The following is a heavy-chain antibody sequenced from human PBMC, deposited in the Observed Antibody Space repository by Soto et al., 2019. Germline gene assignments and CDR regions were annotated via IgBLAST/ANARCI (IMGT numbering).Heavy chain of an antibody. CDR1: GSTSSSYA. CDR3: ARDHSSSHTV. J-gene: IGHJ4*02. V-gene: IGHV1-69*12. CDR2: IIPIFGTA. Sequence: QVQLVQSGAEVKKPGSSVNVSCNSSGSTSSSYASSLVRQAPGQGLEWMGVIIPIFGTANYAQKFQGRVTITADESTSTAYMELSSLRSEDTDVYYCARDHSSSHTVWGQGTLVTVSS. D-gene: IGHD6-13*01.